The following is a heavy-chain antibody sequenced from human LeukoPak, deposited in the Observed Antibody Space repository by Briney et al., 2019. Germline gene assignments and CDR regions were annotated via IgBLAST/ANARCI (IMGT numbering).Heavy chain of an antibody. J-gene: IGHJ1*01. CDR3: ARDAESGPHLGYFQH. D-gene: IGHD3-3*01. CDR1: GGSISSYY. V-gene: IGHV4-59*01. CDR2: IYYSGST. Sequence: SETLSLTCTVSGGSISSYYWSWIRQPPGKGLEWIGYIYYSGSTNYNPSLKSRVTISVDTSKNQFSLKLSSVTAADTAVYYCARDAESGPHLGYFQHWGQGTLVTVSS.